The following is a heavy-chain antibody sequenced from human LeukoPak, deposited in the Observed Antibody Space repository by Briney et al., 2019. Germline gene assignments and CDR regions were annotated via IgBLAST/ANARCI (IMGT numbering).Heavy chain of an antibody. Sequence: GGSLRLSCAASGFTFSSYGMHWVRQAPGKGLEWVAVISYDGSNKCYADSVKGRFTISRDNSKNTLYLQVNSLRAEDTAVYYCAKDSYDYVWGSYRRLDYWGQGTLVTVSS. J-gene: IGHJ4*02. V-gene: IGHV3-30*18. CDR2: ISYDGSNK. CDR3: AKDSYDYVWGSYRRLDY. D-gene: IGHD3-16*02. CDR1: GFTFSSYG.